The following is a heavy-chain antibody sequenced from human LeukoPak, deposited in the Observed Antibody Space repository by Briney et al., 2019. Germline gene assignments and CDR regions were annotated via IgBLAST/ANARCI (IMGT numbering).Heavy chain of an antibody. CDR3: AKDREWELLGGDAFDV. D-gene: IGHD1-26*01. CDR2: LSWNSHNI. J-gene: IGHJ3*01. Sequence: PGRSLRLSCAASGFTFDDYAMHWVRQAPGQGLEWVAGLSWNSHNINYADCVKGRFTISRDNANYSLYLQMDSLRPEDTDLYYCAKDREWELLGGDAFDVWGQGTVVTVSS. V-gene: IGHV3-9*01. CDR1: GFTFDDYA.